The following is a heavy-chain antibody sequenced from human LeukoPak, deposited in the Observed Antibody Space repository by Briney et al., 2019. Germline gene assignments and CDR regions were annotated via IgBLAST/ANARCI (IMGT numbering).Heavy chain of an antibody. CDR3: AKEGDISSSWYLSNYFDF. Sequence: GGSLRLSCAASGFTFRTYGMHWVRQAPGKGLEWVAVISYDGSNTYYADSVKGRFTISRDNSKNTLYLQMDSLRAEDTAVYYCAKEGDISSSWYLSNYFDFWGQGTLVTVSS. CDR1: GFTFRTYG. CDR2: ISYDGSNT. D-gene: IGHD6-13*01. V-gene: IGHV3-30*18. J-gene: IGHJ4*02.